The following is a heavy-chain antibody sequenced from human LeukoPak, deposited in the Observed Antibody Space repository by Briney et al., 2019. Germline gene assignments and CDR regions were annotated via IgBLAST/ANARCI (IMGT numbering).Heavy chain of an antibody. J-gene: IGHJ4*02. CDR1: GYSISSGYY. Sequence: PSETLSLTCTVSGYSISSGYYWGWIRQPPGKGLEWIGSIYHSGSTYYNPSLKSRVTISVDTSKNQFSLKLSSVTAADTAVYYCARVISVDYYDSSGYYSGQWCFDYWGQGTLVTVSS. D-gene: IGHD3-22*01. V-gene: IGHV4-38-2*02. CDR2: IYHSGST. CDR3: ARVISVDYYDSSGYYSGQWCFDY.